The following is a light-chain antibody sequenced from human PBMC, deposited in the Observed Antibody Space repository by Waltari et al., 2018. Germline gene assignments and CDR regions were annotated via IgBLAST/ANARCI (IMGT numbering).Light chain of an antibody. CDR1: QSLLHSNGNTY. CDR2: RVS. V-gene: IGKV2-29*02. Sequence: DIVMTQTPLSLPVTPGEPASISCRSSQSLLHSNGNTYLYWYLQKPGQPPRLLIYRVSNRFSGVPDRFSGSGSGTDFTRKISRVEAEDVGVYYCMQALQTPFTFGPGTKLDIK. J-gene: IGKJ3*01. CDR3: MQALQTPFT.